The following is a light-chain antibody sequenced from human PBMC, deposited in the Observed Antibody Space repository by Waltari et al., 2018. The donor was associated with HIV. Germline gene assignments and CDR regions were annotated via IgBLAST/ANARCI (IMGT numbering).Light chain of an antibody. CDR1: SSNIGAGYD. CDR3: QSYDSSLSGSDV. J-gene: IGLJ1*01. CDR2: SNT. Sequence: QSVLTQPPSVSGASGQRVTISCTGSSSNIGAGYDVHWYQQLPGTAPKLLIYSNTNRPSGVPDRFSGSKSGTSASLAITGLQAEDEADYYCQSYDSSLSGSDVFGTGTKVTVL. V-gene: IGLV1-40*01.